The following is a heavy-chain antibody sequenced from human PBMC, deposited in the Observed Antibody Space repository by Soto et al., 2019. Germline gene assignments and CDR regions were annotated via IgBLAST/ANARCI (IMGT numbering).Heavy chain of an antibody. D-gene: IGHD6-13*01. V-gene: IGHV1-46*01. CDR2: INPMGGST. CDR3: ARDLAAGDL. Sequence: QEQLVQSGAEVKEPGASVKVSCKASGYTFIIYYIHWVRQAPGQGLEWMAIINPMGGSTNYVQEFQGRFTLTSDTSTSTVYMELSSLRFEDTALFYCARDLAAGDLWGQGTLVTVSS. CDR1: GYTFIIYY. J-gene: IGHJ5*02.